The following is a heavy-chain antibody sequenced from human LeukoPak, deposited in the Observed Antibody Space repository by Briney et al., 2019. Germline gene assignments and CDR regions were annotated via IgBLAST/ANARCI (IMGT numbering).Heavy chain of an antibody. CDR1: GFTFSSYW. D-gene: IGHD6-13*01. V-gene: IGHV3-7*03. CDR2: IKQDGSEK. CDR3: ARGAAADVFDY. Sequence: GGSLRLSCAASGFTFSSYWMGWIRQAPGKGLEWVDNIKQDGSEKYYVDSVKGRFTISRDNAKNSLYLQINSLRAEDTAVYYCARGAAADVFDYWGQGTLVTVSS. J-gene: IGHJ4*02.